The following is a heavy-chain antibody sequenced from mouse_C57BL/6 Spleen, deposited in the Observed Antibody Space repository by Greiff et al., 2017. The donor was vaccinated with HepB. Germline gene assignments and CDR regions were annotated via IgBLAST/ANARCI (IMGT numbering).Heavy chain of an antibody. J-gene: IGHJ1*03. CDR3: TRRASYGSSYYWYFDV. Sequence: QVQLKESGAELVRPGASVTLSCKASGYTFTDYEMHWVKQTPVHGLEWIGAIDPETGGTAYNQKFKGKAILTADKSSSTAYMELRSLTSEDSAVYYCTRRASYGSSYYWYFDVWGTGTTVTVSS. V-gene: IGHV1-15*01. D-gene: IGHD1-1*01. CDR2: IDPETGGT. CDR1: GYTFTDYE.